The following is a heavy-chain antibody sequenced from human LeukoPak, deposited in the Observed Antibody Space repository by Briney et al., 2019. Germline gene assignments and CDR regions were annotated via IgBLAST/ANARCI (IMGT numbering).Heavy chain of an antibody. J-gene: IGHJ6*03. CDR1: GGSISSYY. CDR3: ARSTWGKVPAAIGDGGDYMDV. V-gene: IGHV4-4*07. CDR2: IYTSGST. D-gene: IGHD2-2*02. Sequence: SETLSLTCTVSGGSISSYYWSWIRQPAGKGLEWIGRIYTSGSTNYNPSLKSRVTMSVDTSKNQFSLKLSSVTAADTAVYYCARSTWGKVPAAIGDGGDYMDVWGKGTTVTVSS.